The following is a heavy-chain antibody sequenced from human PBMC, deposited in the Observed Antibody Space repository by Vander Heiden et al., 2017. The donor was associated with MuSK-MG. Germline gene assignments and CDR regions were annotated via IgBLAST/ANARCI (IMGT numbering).Heavy chain of an antibody. V-gene: IGHV3-48*01. CDR2: INKASTTI. D-gene: IGHD1-20*01. J-gene: IGHJ4*02. Sequence: GSLRLSCEASGFTFSTYHFSWVRQAPGKGLEWVSYINKASTTIYYADSLRGRFTISRDNARNSLYLQMNSLRAEDTSIYYCARDSFNSGTFDFWGQGALVAVS. CDR1: GFTFSTYH. CDR3: ARDSFNSGTFDF.